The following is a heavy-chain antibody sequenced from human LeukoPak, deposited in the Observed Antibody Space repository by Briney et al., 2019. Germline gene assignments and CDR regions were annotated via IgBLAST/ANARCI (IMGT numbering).Heavy chain of an antibody. CDR1: GFIFSSYG. CDR2: IRYDGSNK. J-gene: IGHJ4*02. V-gene: IGHV3-30*02. CDR3: AKGNLYDSTLNDFDY. D-gene: IGHD3-22*01. Sequence: PGGSLRLSCAASGFIFSSYGMHWVRQAPGKGLEWVAFIRYDGSNKYYADSVKGRFTISRDNSKNTLYLQMNSLRAEDTAVYYCAKGNLYDSTLNDFDYWGQGTPVTVSS.